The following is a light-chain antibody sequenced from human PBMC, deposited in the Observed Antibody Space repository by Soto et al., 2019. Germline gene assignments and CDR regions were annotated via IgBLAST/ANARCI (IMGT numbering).Light chain of an antibody. V-gene: IGKV4-1*01. CDR1: QSVLYSSNNKNY. J-gene: IGKJ2*01. Sequence: DIVMTQSPDSLAVSLGERATINCKSSQSVLYSSNNKNYLTWYQQKPGQPPKLLIYWASTRESGVPDRFSGSGSVTDFTLTIRSLQAEDVAVYYCQQYYSTPYTFVQGTKLEIK. CDR3: QQYYSTPYT. CDR2: WAS.